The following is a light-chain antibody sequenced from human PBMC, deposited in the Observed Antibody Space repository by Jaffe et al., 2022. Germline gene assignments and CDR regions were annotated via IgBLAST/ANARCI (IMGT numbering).Light chain of an antibody. CDR3: QQYKTYCS. CDR2: KAS. Sequence: DIQMTQSPSTLSASVGDRVTITCRASQSISSWLAWYQQKPGKAPKLLIYKASTLESGVPSRFSGSGSGTEFTLTISSLQPDDFATYYCQQYKTYCSFGGGTRVEIK. V-gene: IGKV1-5*03. J-gene: IGKJ4*01. CDR1: QSISSW.